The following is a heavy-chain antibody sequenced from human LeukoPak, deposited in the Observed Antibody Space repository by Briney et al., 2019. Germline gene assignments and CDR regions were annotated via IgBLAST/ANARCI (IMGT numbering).Heavy chain of an antibody. CDR2: IYSSGTT. Sequence: PSETLSLTCTVSGGSIRGYYWSWIRQPPGKGLEWIGYIYSSGTTYYNPSLKSRVTISLDTSKTQFSLKLSSVTVADTAIYYCARHVWLGPFDIWGQGTMVTVSS. J-gene: IGHJ3*02. V-gene: IGHV4-59*08. CDR1: GGSIRGYY. CDR3: ARHVWLGPFDI. D-gene: IGHD3-16*01.